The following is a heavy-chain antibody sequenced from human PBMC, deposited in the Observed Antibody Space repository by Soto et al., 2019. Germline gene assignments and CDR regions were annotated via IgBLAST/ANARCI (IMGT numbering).Heavy chain of an antibody. CDR3: ARSRDGYSFYFYYGMDG. J-gene: IGHJ6*02. CDR2: ILHDGSAE. V-gene: IGHV3-30*03. CDR1: GFTFTSYG. D-gene: IGHD4-4*01. Sequence: PEGSLRLSCAASGFTFTSYGMHWVRQAPGKGLEWMALILHDGSAEYYADSVKGRFTISRDNSKNTLYLQMNSLRAEDTAVYYCARSRDGYSFYFYYGMDGWGQGTTVTVSS.